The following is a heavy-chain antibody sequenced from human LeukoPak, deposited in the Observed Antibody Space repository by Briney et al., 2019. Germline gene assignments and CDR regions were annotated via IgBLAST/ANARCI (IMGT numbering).Heavy chain of an antibody. Sequence: ASVKVSCKASGGTFSSYAISWVRQAPGQGLEWMGGIIPIFGTANYAQKFQGRVAITADESTSTAYMELSSLRSEDTAVYHCVRACLGNAGDSLDLCDYWGQGTLVTVSS. CDR1: GGTFSSYA. D-gene: IGHD7-27*01. CDR3: VRACLGNAGDSLDLCDY. V-gene: IGHV1-69*13. CDR2: IIPIFGTA. J-gene: IGHJ4*02.